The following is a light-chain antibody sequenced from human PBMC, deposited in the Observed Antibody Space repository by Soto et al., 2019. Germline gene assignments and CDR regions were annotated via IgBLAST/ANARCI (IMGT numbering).Light chain of an antibody. CDR2: DAS. CDR3: QQYHSYWT. Sequence: DFQITQSPSTLSASVGDRVTITWRASQNIRSRLAWFQQKPGKAPKLLIYDASSLESGVPQRFSGSGSGTEFTLTISSLQTDDFSTYYCQQYHSYWTFGQGTKVDIK. V-gene: IGKV1-5*01. J-gene: IGKJ1*01. CDR1: QNIRSR.